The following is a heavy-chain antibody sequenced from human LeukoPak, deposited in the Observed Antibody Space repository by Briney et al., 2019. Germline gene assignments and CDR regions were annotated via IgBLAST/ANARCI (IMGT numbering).Heavy chain of an antibody. J-gene: IGHJ4*02. Sequence: GGSLRLSCAASGFTFSSYAMSWVRQAPGKGLEWVSAISGSGGSTYYADSVKGRFTISRGNSKNTLYLQMNSLRAEDTAVYYCAKDQAASGYFDYWGQGTLVTVSS. V-gene: IGHV3-23*01. CDR1: GFTFSSYA. CDR2: ISGSGGST. CDR3: AKDQAASGYFDY. D-gene: IGHD6-13*01.